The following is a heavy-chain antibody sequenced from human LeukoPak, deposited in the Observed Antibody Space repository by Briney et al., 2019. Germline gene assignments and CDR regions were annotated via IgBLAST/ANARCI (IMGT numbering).Heavy chain of an antibody. V-gene: IGHV4-61*08. D-gene: IGHD2-15*01. CDR2: IYYSGSA. Sequence: SETLSLTCSVSGGSLNTGGNYWSWIRQPPGKGLERIAYIYYSGSANYNPSLKSRVTISIDTSKNQFSLKLTSVTAGDTAVYYCARDSSCSGGTCYDTWGQGTLVTVSS. CDR1: GGSLNTGGNY. CDR3: ARDSSCSGGTCYDT. J-gene: IGHJ5*02.